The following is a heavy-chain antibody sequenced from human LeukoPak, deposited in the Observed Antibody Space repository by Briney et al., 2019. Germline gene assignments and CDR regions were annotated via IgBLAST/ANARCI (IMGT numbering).Heavy chain of an antibody. Sequence: ASETLSLTCTVSGGSINDYYWSWIRQSPGKGLEWIGYIYYNGSTNYNPSLKSRVTISIDTSRNHFSLKSSSVTAADTAVYYCARHSSGWDEDAFDIWGQGTMVTVSS. CDR2: IYYNGST. D-gene: IGHD6-19*01. V-gene: IGHV4-59*01. CDR3: ARHSSGWDEDAFDI. CDR1: GGSINDYY. J-gene: IGHJ3*02.